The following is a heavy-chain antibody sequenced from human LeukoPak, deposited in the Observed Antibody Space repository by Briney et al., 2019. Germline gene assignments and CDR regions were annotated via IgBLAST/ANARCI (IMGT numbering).Heavy chain of an antibody. D-gene: IGHD2-15*01. Sequence: GGSLRLSCAASGFTVSSNYMSWVRQAPGKGLEWVSVIYSDGSTYYADSVKGRFTISRDNSKNTVYHQMDSLRAGDTAVYYCARDPVDPQEDYFDYWGQGTLVTVSS. CDR1: GFTVSSNY. CDR3: ARDPVDPQEDYFDY. CDR2: IYSDGST. V-gene: IGHV3-66*01. J-gene: IGHJ4*02.